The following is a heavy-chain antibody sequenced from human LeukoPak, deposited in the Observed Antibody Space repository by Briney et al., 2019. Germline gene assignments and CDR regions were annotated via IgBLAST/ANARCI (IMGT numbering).Heavy chain of an antibody. CDR3: AREKGRGVISPYFDC. D-gene: IGHD3-10*01. V-gene: IGHV3-53*01. CDR2: IYSDGTT. CDR1: GFTFDDYG. J-gene: IGHJ4*02. Sequence: GGSLRLSCAASGFTFDDYGMSWVRQAPGKGLEWVSVIYSDGTTYYEDSVKGRFTVSRDKSKNTLSLQMNSLRAEDTAVYYCAREKGRGVISPYFDCWGQGTLVTVSS.